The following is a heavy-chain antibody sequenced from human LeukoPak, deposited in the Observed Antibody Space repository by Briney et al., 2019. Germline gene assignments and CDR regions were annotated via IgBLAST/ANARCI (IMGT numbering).Heavy chain of an antibody. J-gene: IGHJ4*02. Sequence: GSLRLSCAASGFTFSNYGMHWVRQVPGKGLEWVAVISYDGSSKYYADSVKGRFTISRDNSKNTLYLQMNSLRTEDTAVYYCAKGIQLWVYYFDYWGQGTLVTVSS. CDR2: ISYDGSSK. V-gene: IGHV3-30*18. D-gene: IGHD5-18*01. CDR1: GFTFSNYG. CDR3: AKGIQLWVYYFDY.